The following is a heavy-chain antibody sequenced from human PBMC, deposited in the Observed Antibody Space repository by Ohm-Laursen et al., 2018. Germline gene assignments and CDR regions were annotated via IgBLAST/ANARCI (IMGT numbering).Heavy chain of an antibody. CDR3: AKNQYDRLPYYFDF. D-gene: IGHD2-21*02. CDR1: GFTFSSYA. J-gene: IGHJ4*02. V-gene: IGHV3-23*01. CDR2: INANGGVT. Sequence: SLRLSCAASGFTFSSYAMSWVRQAPGKGLEWVSGINANGGVTYYADSVRGRFTLSRDNSKNTLYLQMNSLRAEDTAVYYCAKNQYDRLPYYFDFWGQGTLVTVSS.